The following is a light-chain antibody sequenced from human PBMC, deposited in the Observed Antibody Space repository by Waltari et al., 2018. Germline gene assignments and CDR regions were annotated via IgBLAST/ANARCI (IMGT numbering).Light chain of an antibody. CDR1: QSITNW. CDR2: RAS. Sequence: STLSASVGDRVTITCRASQSITNWLAWYQQKPGKAPKLLIYRASNLESGVPSRFSGSGSGTEFTLTISSLQPDDFATYYCQQYDNYWTFGQGP. CDR3: QQYDNYWT. J-gene: IGKJ1*01. V-gene: IGKV1-5*03.